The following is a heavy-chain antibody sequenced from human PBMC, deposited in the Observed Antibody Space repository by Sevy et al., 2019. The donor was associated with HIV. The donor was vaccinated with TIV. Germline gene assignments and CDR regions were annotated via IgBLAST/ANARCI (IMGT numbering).Heavy chain of an antibody. D-gene: IGHD2-15*01. V-gene: IGHV3-23*01. CDR3: AKGDRTFYGLDV. CDR2: ISGRGGST. CDR1: GFTFSTYA. J-gene: IGHJ6*02. Sequence: GGSLRLSCAASGFTFSTYAMSWVRQAPGKGLEWVSGISGRGGSTYYADSLKGRFTIFRANSKTTLSLQMNSLRAEDTAVYYCAKGDRTFYGLDVWGQGTTVTVSS.